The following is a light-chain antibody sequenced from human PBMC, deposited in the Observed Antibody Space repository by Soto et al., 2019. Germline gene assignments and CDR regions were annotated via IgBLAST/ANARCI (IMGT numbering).Light chain of an antibody. CDR1: YDSVSISYY. J-gene: IGLJ3*02. CDR3: VLYVGSGVV. CDR2: NIN. Sequence: QTVVTQEPSFSVSPGGTVTLTFGLNYDSVSISYYPSWYQQTPGQAPRTLIYNINIRSSGVPDRFSGSILGNKAALTITGVQADDESDYYCVLYVGSGVVFGGGTKLTVL. V-gene: IGLV8-61*01.